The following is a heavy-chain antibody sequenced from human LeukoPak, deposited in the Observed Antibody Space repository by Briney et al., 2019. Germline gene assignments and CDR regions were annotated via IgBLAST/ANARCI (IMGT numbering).Heavy chain of an antibody. V-gene: IGHV5-51*01. CDR3: ARLSSGSYYSLSDFDY. J-gene: IGHJ4*02. D-gene: IGHD1-26*01. Sequence: GESLKISCKGSGYSFTSYWIGWVRQMPGKGLEWMGIIYPGDSDTRYSPSFQGQVTISADKSISTAYLQWSSLKASDTAMYYCARLSSGSYYSLSDFDYWGQGTLVTVSS. CDR2: IYPGDSDT. CDR1: GYSFTSYW.